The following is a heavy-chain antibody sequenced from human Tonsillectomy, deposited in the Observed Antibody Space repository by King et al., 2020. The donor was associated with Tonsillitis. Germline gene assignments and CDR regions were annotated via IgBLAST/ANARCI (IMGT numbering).Heavy chain of an antibody. CDR3: ARPLNPYWYFDL. Sequence: VQLQESGPGLVKPSETLSLTCTVSGGSISTYYWTWIRQPPGRGLEWIGDIYYSGSTNYNPSLKSRVTISVDTSNNQFSLKLSSVTAADTAVYYCARPLNPYWYFDLWGRGTLVTVSS. CDR2: IYYSGST. J-gene: IGHJ2*01. CDR1: GGSISTYY. V-gene: IGHV4-59*08.